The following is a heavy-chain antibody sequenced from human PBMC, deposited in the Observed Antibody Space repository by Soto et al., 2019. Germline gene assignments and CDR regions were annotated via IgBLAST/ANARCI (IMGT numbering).Heavy chain of an antibody. CDR3: ARGIRLSSGWPYYFDY. CDR2: IYPGDSDT. Sequence: GESLKISCKGSGYSFTSYWLGWVRQMPGKGLEWMGIIYPGDSDTRYRPSFQGQVTISADKSISTAYLQWSRLKASDTAMYYGARGIRLSSGWPYYFDYWRQGTLVTVSS. J-gene: IGHJ4*02. V-gene: IGHV5-51*01. D-gene: IGHD6-19*01. CDR1: GYSFTSYW.